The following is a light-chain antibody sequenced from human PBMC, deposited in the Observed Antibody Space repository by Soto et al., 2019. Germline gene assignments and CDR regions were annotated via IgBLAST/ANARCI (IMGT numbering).Light chain of an antibody. CDR3: KSYAGSNTYV. CDR1: KNDIGVYDF. V-gene: IGLV2-8*01. J-gene: IGLJ1*01. Sequence: QSALTQPPSASGSPGQSVTISCTGTKNDIGVYDFVSWYQHHPGKAPRLIIYEVVQRPSGVPDRFSGSKSSNTASLTVSGLQAADEADYFCKSYAGSNTYVFGSGTKV. CDR2: EVV.